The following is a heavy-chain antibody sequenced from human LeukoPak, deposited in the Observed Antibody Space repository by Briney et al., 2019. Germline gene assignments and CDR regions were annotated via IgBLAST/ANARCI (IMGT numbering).Heavy chain of an antibody. CDR3: ATSPGLGYGSSLTGVDY. Sequence: PGGSLRLSCAASGFTFSSYSMNWVRQAPGKGLEWVSSISSSSSYIYYADSVKGRFTISRDNAKNSLYLQMNSLRAEDTAVYYCATSPGLGYGSSLTGVDYWGQGTLVTVSS. CDR1: GFTFSSYS. J-gene: IGHJ4*02. D-gene: IGHD6-6*01. V-gene: IGHV3-21*01. CDR2: ISSSSSYI.